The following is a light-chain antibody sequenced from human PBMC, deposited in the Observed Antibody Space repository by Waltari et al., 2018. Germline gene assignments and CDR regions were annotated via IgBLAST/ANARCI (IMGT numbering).Light chain of an antibody. V-gene: IGKV1-5*03. CDR2: KTS. CDR3: QRYESYPFT. CDR1: QSFLDW. Sequence: DIQMTQSPSTLSASVGDRVTITCRAIQSFLDWLAWYQQKPGKAPKLRIYKTSSLKSGVPSMVSGSASGTEFTLTISSLQPDDFATYYCQRYESYPFTFGGGTKVEIK. J-gene: IGKJ4*01.